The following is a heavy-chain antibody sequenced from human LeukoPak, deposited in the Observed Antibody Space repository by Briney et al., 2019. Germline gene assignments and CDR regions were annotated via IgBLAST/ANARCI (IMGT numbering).Heavy chain of an antibody. Sequence: PGGSLRLSCAASGFTFSTYGMQWVRQGPGKGLEWVAEISNDGSSKYYADSVKGRFTISRDNPKNTLYLQMISLRAEDTAVYYCAKGDSTTFPTTFDRWGQGTLVTVSS. V-gene: IGHV3-30*18. CDR3: AKGDSTTFPTTFDR. CDR1: GFTFSTYG. D-gene: IGHD2/OR15-2a*01. J-gene: IGHJ4*02. CDR2: ISNDGSSK.